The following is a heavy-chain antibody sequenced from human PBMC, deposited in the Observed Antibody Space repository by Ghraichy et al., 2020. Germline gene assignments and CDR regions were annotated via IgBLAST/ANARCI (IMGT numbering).Heavy chain of an antibody. CDR1: GFTFSSYG. CDR3: ARSVVTTPFDY. D-gene: IGHD2-21*02. J-gene: IGHJ4*02. CDR2: IWYDGSNK. V-gene: IGHV3-33*01. Sequence: GESLNISCAASGFTFSSYGMHWVRQAPGKGLEWVAVIWYDGSNKYYADSVKGRFTISRDNSKNTLYLQMNSLRAEDTAVYYCARSVVTTPFDYWGQGTLVTVSS.